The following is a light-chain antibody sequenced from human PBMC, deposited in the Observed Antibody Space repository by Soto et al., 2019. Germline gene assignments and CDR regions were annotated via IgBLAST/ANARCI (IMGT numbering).Light chain of an antibody. J-gene: IGKJ1*01. CDR3: QQYNSYPWT. Sequence: DIQMTQSPSTLSASVGDRVTITCRASQGISRWVAWYQQKPGKAPKLLIYDASSLKGGVPSRFTGTGSDTEFTHSISSLQPADFAAYFCQQYNSYPWTFGQGTNVEIK. CDR1: QGISRW. CDR2: DAS. V-gene: IGKV1-5*01.